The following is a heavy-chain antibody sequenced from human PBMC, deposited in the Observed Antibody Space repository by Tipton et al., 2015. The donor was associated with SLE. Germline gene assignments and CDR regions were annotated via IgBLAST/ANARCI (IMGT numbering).Heavy chain of an antibody. CDR1: GGSFSGYY. J-gene: IGHJ6*03. Sequence: TLSLTCAVYGGSFSGYYWSWIRQPPGKGLEWIGEINHSGSINYNPSLKSRVTISVDTSKNQFSLKLSSVTAADTAVYYCARVRPPLSIFGVVKGTDYYYMDVWGKGTTVTVSS. D-gene: IGHD3-3*01. V-gene: IGHV4-34*01. CDR3: ARVRPPLSIFGVVKGTDYYYMDV. CDR2: INHSGSI.